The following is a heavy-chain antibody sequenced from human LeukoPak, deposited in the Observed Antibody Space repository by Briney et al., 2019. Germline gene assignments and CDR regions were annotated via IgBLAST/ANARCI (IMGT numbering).Heavy chain of an antibody. CDR2: IKEDGSDK. J-gene: IGHJ4*02. Sequence: GGSLRLSCAASGFTFSSYWMSWVRQAPGKGLEWVANIKEDGSDKKYVASVKRRFNTTRDNAKNSLYLQMNILRAEDTAVYYCANMRDGYMGRYYFDYWGQGTLVTVSS. V-gene: IGHV3-7*01. CDR3: ANMRDGYMGRYYFDY. CDR1: GFTFSSYW. D-gene: IGHD5-24*01.